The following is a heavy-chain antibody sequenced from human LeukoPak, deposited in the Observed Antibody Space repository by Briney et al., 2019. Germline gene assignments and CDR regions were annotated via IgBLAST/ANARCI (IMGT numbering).Heavy chain of an antibody. CDR3: ARDVNGAFTRSWFDP. J-gene: IGHJ5*02. Sequence: SQTLSLTCAISGDSVSSNNAAWVWIRQSPSRGLEWLGRTYYRSKWYHDYAVSVKSRISFNPGTSMNQFFLQLNSVTPEDTAVYYCARDVNGAFTRSWFDPWGQGTRVTVS. CDR2: TYYRSKWYH. CDR1: GDSVSSNNAA. V-gene: IGHV6-1*01. D-gene: IGHD4-17*01.